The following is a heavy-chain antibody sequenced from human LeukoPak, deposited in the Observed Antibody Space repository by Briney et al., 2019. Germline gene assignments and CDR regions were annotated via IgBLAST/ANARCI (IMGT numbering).Heavy chain of an antibody. CDR1: GFTFGSFA. J-gene: IGHJ4*02. D-gene: IGHD2-15*01. CDR2: ISGTGGSQ. V-gene: IGHV3-23*01. CDR3: AKEGRLLPLC. Sequence: GGSLRLSCAASGFTFGSFAMNWGRQAPGAGLEWVSAISGTGGSQYYADSVKGRFTISRDNSKNTLYLQMNSLRAEDTAVYHCAKEGRLLPLCWGQGTLVTVSS.